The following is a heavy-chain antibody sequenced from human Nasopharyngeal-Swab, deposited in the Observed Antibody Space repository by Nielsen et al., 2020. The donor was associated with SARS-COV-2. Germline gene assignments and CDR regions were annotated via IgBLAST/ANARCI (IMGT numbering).Heavy chain of an antibody. D-gene: IGHD3-16*01. CDR1: GFSLSTSAVG. Sequence: SGPTLVKPTQTLTLTCTFSGFSLSTSAVGVGWIRQPPGKALEWLALIYWDDDKRYSPSLKSRLTITKDTPKNQVVLTMTNMDPVDTATYYCAHRWGSWAGSYFDYWGQGTLVTVSS. V-gene: IGHV2-5*02. J-gene: IGHJ4*02. CDR3: AHRWGSWAGSYFDY. CDR2: IYWDDDK.